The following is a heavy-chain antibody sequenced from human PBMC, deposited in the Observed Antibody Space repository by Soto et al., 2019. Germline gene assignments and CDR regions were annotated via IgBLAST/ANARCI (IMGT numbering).Heavy chain of an antibody. CDR1: GFTFSNAW. Sequence: GGSLRLSCAAPGFTFSNAWMNWVRQAPGKGLEWVGRLKSMTDGGTTDYAAPVKGIFTISRDDSRNTLYLQMNSLKNEDTAVYYCTTHNEHGSKSYFDYWGQGTLVTVSS. V-gene: IGHV3-15*07. J-gene: IGHJ4*02. D-gene: IGHD3-10*01. CDR3: TTHNEHGSKSYFDY. CDR2: LKSMTDGGTT.